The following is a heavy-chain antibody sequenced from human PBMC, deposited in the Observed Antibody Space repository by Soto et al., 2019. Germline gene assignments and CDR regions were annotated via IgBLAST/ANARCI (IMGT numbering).Heavy chain of an antibody. V-gene: IGHV4-30-4*01. CDR3: ARDNCNHLFTSDCGMDV. J-gene: IGHJ6*02. D-gene: IGHD1-20*01. CDR2: IYYSGST. Sequence: SETLSLTCTVSGGSISSGDYYWSWIRQPPGKGLEWIGYIYYSGSTYYNPSLKSRVTISVDTSKNQFSLKLSSVTAADTAVYYCARDNCNHLFTSDCGMDVWAQGTTVTVSS. CDR1: GGSISSGDYY.